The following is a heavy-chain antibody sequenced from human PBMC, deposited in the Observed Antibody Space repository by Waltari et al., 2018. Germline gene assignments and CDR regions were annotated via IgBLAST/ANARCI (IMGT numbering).Heavy chain of an antibody. D-gene: IGHD5-12*01. J-gene: IGHJ4*02. CDR2: IYYSGST. CDR3: ARWIGGLRLFGS. Sequence: QLQLQESGPGLVKPSETLSLTCTVSGGSISSSSYYWGWIRQPPGKGLEWIGSIYYSGSTYYNPSLKSRVTISVDTSKNQFSLKLSSVTTADTAVYYCARWIGGLRLFGSWGQGTLVTVSS. V-gene: IGHV4-39*01. CDR1: GGSISSSSYY.